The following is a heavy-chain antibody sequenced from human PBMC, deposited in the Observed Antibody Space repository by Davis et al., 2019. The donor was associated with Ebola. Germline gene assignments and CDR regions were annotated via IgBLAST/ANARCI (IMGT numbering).Heavy chain of an antibody. J-gene: IGHJ6*02. Sequence: GSLRLSCTVSGGSISSYYWSWIRQPPGKGLEWIGYIYYSGSTNYNPSLKSRVTISVDTSKNQFSLKLSSVTAADTAVYYCARRRGSNYYGMDVWGQGTTVTVSS. CDR1: GGSISSYY. D-gene: IGHD3-10*01. CDR3: ARRRGSNYYGMDV. V-gene: IGHV4-59*12. CDR2: IYYSGST.